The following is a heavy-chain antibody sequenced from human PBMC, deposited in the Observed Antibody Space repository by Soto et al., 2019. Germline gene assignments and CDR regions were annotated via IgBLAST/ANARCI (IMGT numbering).Heavy chain of an antibody. J-gene: IGHJ4*02. CDR2: ISSSSSYI. CDR3: ARVHYDFWSGYSGYYFDY. V-gene: IGHV3-21*01. Sequence: PGGSLRLSCAASGFTFSSYSMNWVRQASGKGLEWVSSISSSSSYIYYADSVKGRFTISRDNAKNSLYLQMNSLRAEDTAVYYCARVHYDFWSGYSGYYFDYWGQGTLVTVSS. D-gene: IGHD3-3*01. CDR1: GFTFSSYS.